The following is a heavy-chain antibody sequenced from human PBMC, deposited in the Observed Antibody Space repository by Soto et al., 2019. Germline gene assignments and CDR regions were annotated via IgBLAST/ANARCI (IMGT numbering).Heavy chain of an antibody. CDR1: GGSISSYY. CDR3: ARLDIVVVPAAMEGSYYYHYMDV. V-gene: IGHV4-59*08. CDR2: IYYSGST. Sequence: SETLSLTCTVSGGSISSYYWSWIRQPPGKGLEWIGYIYYSGSTNYNPSLKSRVTISVDTSKNQFSLKLSSVTAADTAVYYCARLDIVVVPAAMEGSYYYHYMDVWGKGTTVTVSS. D-gene: IGHD2-2*03. J-gene: IGHJ6*03.